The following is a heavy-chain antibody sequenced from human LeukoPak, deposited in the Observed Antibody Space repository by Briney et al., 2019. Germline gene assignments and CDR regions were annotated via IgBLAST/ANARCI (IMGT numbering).Heavy chain of an antibody. J-gene: IGHJ4*02. CDR1: GYTFTTYA. V-gene: IGHV1-18*01. Sequence: GASVKVSCKASGYTFTTYAMNWVRQAPGQGLEWMGWISAYNGNTNYAQKLQGRVTMTTDTSTSTAYMELRSLRSDDTAVYYCASGEVADLDYWGQGTLVTVSS. CDR3: ASGEVADLDY. CDR2: ISAYNGNT.